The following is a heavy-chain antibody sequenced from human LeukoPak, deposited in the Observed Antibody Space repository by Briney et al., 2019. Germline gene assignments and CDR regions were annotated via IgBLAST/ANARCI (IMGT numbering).Heavy chain of an antibody. Sequence: GGSLRLSCAVSGFTFSDYGMHWVRQAPGKGLVWVSRIKYDASSTSYADSVKGRFTISRDNAKNTLYLQMNSLRAEDTAVYYCVRGGESTWSWGQGTLVTVSS. V-gene: IGHV3-74*01. CDR3: VRGGESTWS. CDR1: GFTFSDYG. J-gene: IGHJ5*02. CDR2: IKYDASST. D-gene: IGHD2-15*01.